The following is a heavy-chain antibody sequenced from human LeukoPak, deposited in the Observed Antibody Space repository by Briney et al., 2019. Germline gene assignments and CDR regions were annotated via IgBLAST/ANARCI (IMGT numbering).Heavy chain of an antibody. D-gene: IGHD6-19*01. CDR2: IYHSGST. Sequence: GSLRLSCAASGFTFSSYEMNWVRQPPGKGLEWIGEIYHSGSTNYNPSLKSRVTISVDKSKNQFSLKLSSVTAADTAVYYCARGSGHSSGLYFGYWGQGTLVTVSS. CDR3: ARGSGHSSGLYFGY. J-gene: IGHJ4*02. CDR1: GFTFSSYEM. V-gene: IGHV4-4*02.